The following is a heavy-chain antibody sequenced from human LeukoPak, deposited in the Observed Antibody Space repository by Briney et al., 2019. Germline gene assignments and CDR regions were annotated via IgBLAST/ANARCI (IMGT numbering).Heavy chain of an antibody. CDR2: ISWNSGSI. J-gene: IGHJ3*02. CDR1: GFTFYDYD. D-gene: IGHD6-19*01. Sequence: GGSLRLSCAASGFTFYDYDMHWVRHAPGKGLEWVSGISWNSGSIGYADSVKGRFTISRDNAKNSLYLQMNSLRAEDTALYYCAKDISSSGWYRDAFDIWGQGTMVTVSS. CDR3: AKDISSSGWYRDAFDI. V-gene: IGHV3-9*01.